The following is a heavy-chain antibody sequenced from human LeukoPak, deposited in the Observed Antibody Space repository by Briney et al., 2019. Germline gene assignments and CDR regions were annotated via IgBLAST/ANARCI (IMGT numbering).Heavy chain of an antibody. V-gene: IGHV3-20*04. CDR1: GFTFDVYG. CDR3: ARSMTTVTTRFFDL. D-gene: IGHD4-17*01. Sequence: PGGSLRLSCAASGFTFDVYGMIWVRQAPGKGLEWVSYITWNGVGTAYADSMKGRFTVSRDNVKNSLFLQMDSLRAEDTALYYCARSMTTVTTRFFDLWGRGALVTVSS. J-gene: IGHJ2*01. CDR2: ITWNGVGT.